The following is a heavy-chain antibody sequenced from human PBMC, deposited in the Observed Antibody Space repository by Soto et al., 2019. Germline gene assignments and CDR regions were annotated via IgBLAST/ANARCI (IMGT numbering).Heavy chain of an antibody. CDR1: RSAFSSYS. CDR2: ISVSSSYI. Sequence: EVPLVESGGGLVRPGGSLRLSCVASRSAFSSYSISWVRQAPGKGLEWVSSISVSSSYIYYAASVKGRFIISRDNDATSVYLQMKNLRADDTAVYYCATIQRSGPRWGMEVWGQGTTVIVSS. D-gene: IGHD6-19*01. V-gene: IGHV3-21*01. J-gene: IGHJ6*02. CDR3: ATIQRSGPRWGMEV.